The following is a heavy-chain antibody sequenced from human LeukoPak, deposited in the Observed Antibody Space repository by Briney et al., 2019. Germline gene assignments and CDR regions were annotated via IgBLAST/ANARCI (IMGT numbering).Heavy chain of an antibody. V-gene: IGHV1-2*02. CDR1: GYTFTGYY. CDR3: ARDCQALAYYDFWSGNAGYFDY. CDR2: INPNSGGT. Sequence: ASVKVSCKASGYTFTGYYMHWVRQAPGQGLEWMGWINPNSGGTNYAQKFQGRVTMTRDTSISTAYMELSRLRSDDTAVYYCARDCQALAYYDFWSGNAGYFDYWGQGTLVTVSS. J-gene: IGHJ4*02. D-gene: IGHD3-3*01.